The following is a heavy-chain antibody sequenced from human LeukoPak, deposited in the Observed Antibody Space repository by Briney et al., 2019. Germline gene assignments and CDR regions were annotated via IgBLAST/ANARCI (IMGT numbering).Heavy chain of an antibody. V-gene: IGHV3-48*02. Sequence: GGSLRLSCAASGFTFSTYTMNWVRQAPGKGLEWVSYISSSSSTIYYADSVKGRFTISRDNAKNSLYLQMNSLRDKDTAVYYCARGYSYPYFDYWGQGTLVTVSS. J-gene: IGHJ4*02. CDR2: ISSSSSTI. D-gene: IGHD5-18*01. CDR1: GFTFSTYT. CDR3: ARGYSYPYFDY.